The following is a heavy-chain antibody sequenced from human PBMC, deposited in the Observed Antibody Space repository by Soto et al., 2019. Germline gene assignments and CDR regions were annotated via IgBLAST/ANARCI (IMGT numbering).Heavy chain of an antibody. D-gene: IGHD6-13*01. CDR2: IYHSGST. V-gene: IGHV4-4*02. CDR3: ARIRSLAAAGRDY. CDR1: GGSISSSNW. Sequence: PSETLSLTCAVSGGSISSSNWWSWVRQPPGKGLEWIGEIYHSGSTNYNPSLKSRVTISVDKSKNQFSLKLSSVTAADTAVYYCARIRSLAAAGRDYWGQGTLVTVPS. J-gene: IGHJ4*02.